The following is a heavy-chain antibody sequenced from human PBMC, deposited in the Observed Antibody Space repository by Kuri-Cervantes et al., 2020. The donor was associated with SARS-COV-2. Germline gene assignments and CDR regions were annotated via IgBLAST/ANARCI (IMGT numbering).Heavy chain of an antibody. CDR1: GYSFTNYW. V-gene: IGHV5-51*01. Sequence: GESLKISCKGSGYSFTNYWIGWVRQMPGKGLEWMGIIYPGDSDTRYSPSFQGQVTISADKSISTAYLQWSSLKASDTAMYYCARDSSYYDSSGNYYGQFESWGQGTLVTVSS. J-gene: IGHJ4*02. CDR2: IYPGDSDT. D-gene: IGHD3-22*01. CDR3: ARDSSYYDSSGNYYGQFES.